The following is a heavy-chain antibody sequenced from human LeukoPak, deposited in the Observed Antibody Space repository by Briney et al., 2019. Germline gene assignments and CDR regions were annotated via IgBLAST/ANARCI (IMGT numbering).Heavy chain of an antibody. CDR3: ARESGTAMVKFDY. D-gene: IGHD5-18*01. J-gene: IGHJ4*02. Sequence: PSETLSLTCTVSGGSISSYYWTWIRQPPGKGLEWIGEINHSGSANYNPSLKSRVTISVDASKSQFSLKLSSVTAADTAVYYCARESGTAMVKFDYWGQGTLVTVSS. CDR1: GGSISSYY. V-gene: IGHV4-34*01. CDR2: INHSGSA.